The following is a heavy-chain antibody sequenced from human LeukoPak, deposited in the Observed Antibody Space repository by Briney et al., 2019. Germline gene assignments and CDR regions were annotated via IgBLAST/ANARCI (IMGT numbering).Heavy chain of an antibody. D-gene: IGHD2-2*01. J-gene: IGHJ5*02. Sequence: ASVKVSCKASGATGYYMHWVRQAPGQGLEWLGWIHPNSGGTNYAQKFQGRVTMTRDTSISTVYMELSRLRSDDTAVYYCARGGGLYCSSISCYNYFDPWGQGTLVTVSS. CDR2: IHPNSGGT. CDR3: ARGGGLYCSSISCYNYFDP. CDR1: GATGYY. V-gene: IGHV1-2*02.